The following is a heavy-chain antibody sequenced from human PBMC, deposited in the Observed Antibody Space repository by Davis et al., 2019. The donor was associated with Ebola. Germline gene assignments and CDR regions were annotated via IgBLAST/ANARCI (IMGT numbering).Heavy chain of an antibody. CDR3: ARDPTASIAARYQDHYGMDV. CDR1: GFTFSSYS. D-gene: IGHD6-6*01. V-gene: IGHV3-48*02. Sequence: PSESLSLSCAASGFTFSSYSMNWIRQAPGKGLEWVSYISSSSSTIYYADSEKGRFTISRDNAKNSLYLQMNSLRDEDTAVYYCARDPTASIAARYQDHYGMDVWGQGTTVTVSS. J-gene: IGHJ6*02. CDR2: ISSSSSTI.